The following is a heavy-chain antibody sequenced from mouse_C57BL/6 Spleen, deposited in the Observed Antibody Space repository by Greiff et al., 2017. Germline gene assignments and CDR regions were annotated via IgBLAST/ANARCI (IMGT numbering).Heavy chain of an antibody. V-gene: IGHV5-4*01. CDR2: ISDGGSYT. CDR1: GFTFSSYA. J-gene: IGHJ4*01. D-gene: IGHD1-1*01. Sequence: EVQRVESGGGLVKPGGSLKLSCAASGFTFSSYAMSWVRQTPEKRLEWVATISDGGSYTYYPDNVKGRFTISRDNAKNNLYLQMSHLKSEDTAMYYCARDLLPDYSSRNAMDYWGQGTSVTVSS. CDR3: ARDLLPDYSSRNAMDY.